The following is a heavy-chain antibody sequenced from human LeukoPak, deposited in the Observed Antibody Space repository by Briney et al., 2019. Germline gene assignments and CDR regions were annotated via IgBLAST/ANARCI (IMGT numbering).Heavy chain of an antibody. D-gene: IGHD3-22*01. V-gene: IGHV3-7*05. CDR2: IKQDGSEK. CDR1: GFTFSSYW. CDR3: ARGCYYERSGYCPFDY. Sequence: GGSLRLSCAVSGFTFSSYWMNWVRQAPGKGLEWVANIKQDGSEKYYVDSVKGRFTISRDNAKNSLYLQMYSLRAEDTAVYYCARGCYYERSGYCPFDYWGPGTLVTVSS. J-gene: IGHJ4*02.